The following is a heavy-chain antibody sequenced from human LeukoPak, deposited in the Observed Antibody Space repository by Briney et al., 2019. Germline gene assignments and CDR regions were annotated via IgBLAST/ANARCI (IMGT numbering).Heavy chain of an antibody. J-gene: IGHJ3*02. CDR1: GGSISTYY. Sequence: SETLSLTCTVSGGSISTYYWSWIRQPPGMGLEWIGYIYYSGSTNYNPSLKSRVTISVDTSTSKNQFSLKLTSVSAADTAVYYCARRLSSGYSWAFDIWGQGTMVTVSS. CDR2: IYYSGST. V-gene: IGHV4-59*01. D-gene: IGHD3-22*01. CDR3: ARRLSSGYSWAFDI.